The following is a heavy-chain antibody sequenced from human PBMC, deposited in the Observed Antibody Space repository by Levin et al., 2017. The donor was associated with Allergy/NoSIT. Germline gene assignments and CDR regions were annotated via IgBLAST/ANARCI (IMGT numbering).Heavy chain of an antibody. CDR1: GGTFSSYA. J-gene: IGHJ4*02. CDR3: ARAHYYDSSGYYYYFDY. Sequence: VASVKVSCKASGGTFSSYAISWVRQAPGQGLEWMGGIIPIFGTANYAQKFQGRVTITADESTSTAYMELSSLRSEDTAVYYCARAHYYDSSGYYYYFDYWGQGTLVTVSS. D-gene: IGHD3-22*01. CDR2: IIPIFGTA. V-gene: IGHV1-69*13.